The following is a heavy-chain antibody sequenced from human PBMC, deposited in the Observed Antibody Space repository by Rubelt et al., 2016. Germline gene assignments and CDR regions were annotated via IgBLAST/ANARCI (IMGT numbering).Heavy chain of an antibody. J-gene: IGHJ3*02. V-gene: IGHV4-34*01. D-gene: IGHD2-15*01. CDR3: ARDDLAAGFRLVFDI. CDR2: INHSGST. Sequence: QVQLQQWGAGLLKPSETLSLSCAVFGVSFSGYYWSWIRQPPGKGLEWIGEINHSGSTNYNPSLKHRSTITVATSKNHFSLRLISVTAADTAVYYCARDDLAAGFRLVFDIWGQGTMVTVSS. CDR1: GVSFSGYY.